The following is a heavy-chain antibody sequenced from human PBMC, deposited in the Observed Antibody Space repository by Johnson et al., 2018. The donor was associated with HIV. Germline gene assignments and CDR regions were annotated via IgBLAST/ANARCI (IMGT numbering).Heavy chain of an antibody. CDR2: ISWNSASI. J-gene: IGHJ3*02. D-gene: IGHD2-21*01. CDR1: GFTFDDYA. CDR3: ARKVDSSVLWWGGAFDI. V-gene: IGHV3-9*01. Sequence: VQLVESGGGLVQPGRSLRLSCAASGFTFDDYAMHWVRQAPGKGLEWVSGISWNSASIGYADSVTGRSTISRDNAKNSLYLQMNRLKSEDTAVYYCARKVDSSVLWWGGAFDIWGQGTMVTVSS.